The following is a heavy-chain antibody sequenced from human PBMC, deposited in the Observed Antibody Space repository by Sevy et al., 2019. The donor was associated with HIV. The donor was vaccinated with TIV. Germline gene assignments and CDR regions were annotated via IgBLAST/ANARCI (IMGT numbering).Heavy chain of an antibody. J-gene: IGHJ4*02. CDR3: AKRGNGWYELDY. Sequence: GGSLRLACAASGFPFSSYAMDWVRLAPGKGLEWVSTLSGSRETEYYADSVKGRFTISRDQSKNTVFLQMNSLRGDDTAVYYCAKRGNGWYELDYWVRGTLVTVSS. D-gene: IGHD6-19*01. CDR2: LSGSRETE. V-gene: IGHV3-23*01. CDR1: GFPFSSYA.